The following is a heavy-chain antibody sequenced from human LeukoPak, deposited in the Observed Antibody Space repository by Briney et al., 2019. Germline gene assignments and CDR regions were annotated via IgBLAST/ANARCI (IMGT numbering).Heavy chain of an antibody. CDR3: ARGSGDYAIVLMVYAARWFDP. V-gene: IGHV4-34*01. D-gene: IGHD2-8*01. J-gene: IGHJ5*02. CDR2: INHSGST. CDR1: GGSFSGYY. Sequence: PSETLSLTCAVYGGSFSGYYWSWIRQPPGKGLEWIGEINHSGSTNYNPSLKSRVTISVDTSKNQFYLKLSSVTAADTAVYYCARGSGDYAIVLMVYAARWFDPWGQGTLVTVSS.